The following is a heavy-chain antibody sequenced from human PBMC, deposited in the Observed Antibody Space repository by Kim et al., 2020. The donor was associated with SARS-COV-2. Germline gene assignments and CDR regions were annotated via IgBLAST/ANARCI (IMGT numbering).Heavy chain of an antibody. CDR1: GFTFSSYW. Sequence: LSLTCAASGFTFSSYWMSWVRQAPGKGLEWVANIKQDGSEKYYVDSVKGRFTISRDNAKNSLYLQMNSLRAEDTAVYYCARDTSWYPSDAFDIWGQGTMVTVSS. D-gene: IGHD2-15*01. J-gene: IGHJ3*02. V-gene: IGHV3-7*03. CDR3: ARDTSWYPSDAFDI. CDR2: IKQDGSEK.